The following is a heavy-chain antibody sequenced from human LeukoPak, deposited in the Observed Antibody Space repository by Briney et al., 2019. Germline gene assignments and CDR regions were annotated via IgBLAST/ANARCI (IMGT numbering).Heavy chain of an antibody. CDR2: ISYDGSNK. CDR3: ARSSSWSPPDY. Sequence: GGSLRLSCAASGFTFSSYAMHWVRLAPGKGLEWVAVISYDGSNKYYADSVKGRFTISRDNSKNTLYLQMNSLRAEDTAVYYCARSSSWSPPDYWGQGTLVTVSS. V-gene: IGHV3-30*04. D-gene: IGHD6-13*01. CDR1: GFTFSSYA. J-gene: IGHJ4*02.